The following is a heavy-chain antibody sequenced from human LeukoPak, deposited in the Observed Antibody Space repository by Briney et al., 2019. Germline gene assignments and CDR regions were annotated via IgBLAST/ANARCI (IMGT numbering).Heavy chain of an antibody. CDR1: GFTFSSYS. Sequence: PGGSLRLSCAASGFTFSSYSMNWVRQAPGKGLEWVSSVSSSSSYIYYADSVKGRFTISRDNAKNSLYLQMNSLRAGDTAVYYCARGYDSPGGNAFDIWGQGTMVTVSS. D-gene: IGHD3-22*01. CDR2: VSSSSSYI. J-gene: IGHJ3*02. V-gene: IGHV3-21*01. CDR3: ARGYDSPGGNAFDI.